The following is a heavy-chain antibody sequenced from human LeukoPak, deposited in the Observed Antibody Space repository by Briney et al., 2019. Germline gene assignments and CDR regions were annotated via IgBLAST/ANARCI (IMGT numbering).Heavy chain of an antibody. D-gene: IGHD3-16*01. CDR2: ISSGGDRT. CDR3: TREAIATGYAYD. J-gene: IGHJ4*02. V-gene: IGHV3-23*01. Sequence: GGSLRLSCAAPGFTFSSYAVSWVRQAPGKGLEWVSAISSGGDRTYYADSVTGRFTISRNNSKDMLFLQMSSLRAEDAAMYYCTREAIATGYAYDWGQGTLVTVFS. CDR1: GFTFSSYA.